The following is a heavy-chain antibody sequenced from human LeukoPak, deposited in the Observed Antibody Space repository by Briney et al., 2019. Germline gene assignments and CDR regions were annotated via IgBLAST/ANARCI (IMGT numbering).Heavy chain of an antibody. CDR1: GFTLSSNS. J-gene: IGHJ4*02. D-gene: IGHD1-1*01. Sequence: GGSLRLSCAASGFTLSSNSMNWVRQAPGNGLEWVSVIYSGGGTYYADSVKGRFTISRDNSKNTLYLQMDSLRAEDSAVYYCVRAGGTNFDYWGQGTLVTVSS. CDR2: IYSGGGT. CDR3: VRAGGTNFDY. V-gene: IGHV3-66*01.